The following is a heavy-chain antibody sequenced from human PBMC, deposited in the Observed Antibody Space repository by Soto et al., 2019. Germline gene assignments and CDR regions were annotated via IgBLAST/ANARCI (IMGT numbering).Heavy chain of an antibody. CDR3: VRAWDGYNFDLEPS. V-gene: IGHV3-53*01. J-gene: IGHJ5*02. D-gene: IGHD5-12*01. CDR2: IYTAGST. Sequence: RGYLRHPYAASGVTPRNNYMRLFRLAPGKGLEWVSVIYTAGSTYYADSVKGRFTISRDNSKNTLYLQMNSLRAEDTAVYYCVRAWDGYNFDLEPSWGRRTLDTGSS. CDR1: GVTPRNNY.